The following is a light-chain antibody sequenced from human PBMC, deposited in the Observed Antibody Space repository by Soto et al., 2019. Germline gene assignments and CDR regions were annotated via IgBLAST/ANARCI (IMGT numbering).Light chain of an antibody. V-gene: IGLV2-8*01. Sequence: QSALTQPPSASGSPGQSVTISCTGTSTDVGGYNYVSWYQQHPGKAPKLLIYEVNNRPSGVPDRFSGSKSGNTASLTVSGLQAEAEADYYCSSYAGSRNVFGTGTKLTVL. J-gene: IGLJ1*01. CDR1: STDVGGYNY. CDR3: SSYAGSRNV. CDR2: EVN.